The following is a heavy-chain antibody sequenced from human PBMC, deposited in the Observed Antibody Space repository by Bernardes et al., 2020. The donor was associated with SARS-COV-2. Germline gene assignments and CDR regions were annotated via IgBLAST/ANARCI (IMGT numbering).Heavy chain of an antibody. CDR3: ASALLWFGEAPDY. J-gene: IGHJ4*02. D-gene: IGHD3-10*01. V-gene: IGHV3-30-3*01. CDR2: ISYDGSNK. Sequence: GGSLRLSCAASGFTFSSYAMHWVRQAPGKGLEWVAVISYDGSNKYYADSVKGRFTISRDNSKNTLYLQMNSLRAEDTAVYYCASALLWFGEAPDYWGQGTLVTVSS. CDR1: GFTFSSYA.